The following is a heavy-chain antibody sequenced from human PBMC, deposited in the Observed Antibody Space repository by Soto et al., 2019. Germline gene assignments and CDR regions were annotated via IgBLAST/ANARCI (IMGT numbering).Heavy chain of an antibody. Sequence: SETLSLTCTVSGGSVSSGSYYWSWIRQPPGKGLEWIGYIYYSGSTNYNPSLKSRVTISVDTSKNQFSLKLSSVTAADTAVYYCARDLGDDLRFDYWGQGTLVTISS. CDR3: ARDLGDDLRFDY. J-gene: IGHJ4*02. CDR1: GGSVSSGSYY. CDR2: IYYSGST. V-gene: IGHV4-61*01. D-gene: IGHD2-21*02.